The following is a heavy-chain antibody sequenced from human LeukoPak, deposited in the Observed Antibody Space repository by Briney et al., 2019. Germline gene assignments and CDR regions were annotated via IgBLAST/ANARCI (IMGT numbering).Heavy chain of an antibody. CDR2: INQVGSGK. J-gene: IGHJ4*02. D-gene: IGHD2-2*01. CDR3: ARDRVVVPAAFDY. V-gene: IGHV3-7*05. Sequence: GGSLRLSCAASGFTFTTSWMSWVRQAPGKGLEWVANINQVGSGKYYVDSVKGRFTISRDNPKNSLYLQMNSLRADDTAVYYCARDRVVVPAAFDYWGQGTLVTVSS. CDR1: GFTFTTSW.